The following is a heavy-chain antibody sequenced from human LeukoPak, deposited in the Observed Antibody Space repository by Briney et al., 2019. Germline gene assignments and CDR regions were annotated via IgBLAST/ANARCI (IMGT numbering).Heavy chain of an antibody. D-gene: IGHD1-1*01. CDR1: GGSISSSSYY. V-gene: IGHV4-39*01. CDR3: VPRRGISPYDAFDI. J-gene: IGHJ3*02. Sequence: YPSETLSLTCTVSGGSISSSSYYWGWIRQPPGKGLEWIGSIYYSGSTYYNPSLKSRVTISVDTSKNQFSLKLSSVTAADTAVYYCVPRRGISPYDAFDIWGQRTMVTVSS. CDR2: IYYSGST.